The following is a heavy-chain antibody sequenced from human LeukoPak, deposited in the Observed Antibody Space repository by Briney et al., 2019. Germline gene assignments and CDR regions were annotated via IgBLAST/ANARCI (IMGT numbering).Heavy chain of an antibody. CDR1: GFTFSSFG. V-gene: IGHV3-33*06. J-gene: IGHJ4*02. Sequence: PGRTLRLSCAVSGFTFSSFGMHWVRQAPGQGVEGVGVIWYDGSNKNYADSVKGRFTNSRDNSKNTLYLQMNSLRAEDTAVYYWAKGKVLYAAFDNWGQGTLVTVSS. CDR2: IWYDGSNK. D-gene: IGHD2-2*02. CDR3: AKGKVLYAAFDN.